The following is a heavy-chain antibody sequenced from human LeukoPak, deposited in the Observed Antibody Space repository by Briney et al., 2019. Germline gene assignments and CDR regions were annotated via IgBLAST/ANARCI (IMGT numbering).Heavy chain of an antibody. CDR1: GYTFNGYY. J-gene: IGHJ6*03. CDR2: IIPIFGTA. Sequence: SVKVSCKASGYTFNGYYKHWVRQAPGQGLEWMGGIIPIFGTANYAQKFQGRVTIAADESTSTAYMELSSLRSEDTAVYYCARATAAGPDYYYYYMDVWGKGTTVAVSS. D-gene: IGHD6-13*01. V-gene: IGHV1-69*13. CDR3: ARATAAGPDYYYYYMDV.